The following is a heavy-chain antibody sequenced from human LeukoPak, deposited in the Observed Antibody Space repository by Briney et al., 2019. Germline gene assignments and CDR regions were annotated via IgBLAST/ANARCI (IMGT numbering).Heavy chain of an antibody. D-gene: IGHD4-17*01. CDR2: INTYNGNT. CDR1: GYTFTNYG. CDR3: AREEDGDYSEYLDY. J-gene: IGHJ4*02. V-gene: IGHV1-18*01. Sequence: GASVKVSCKASGYTFTNYGISWVRQAPGQGLEWMGWINTYNGNTIYAQKLQGRVTMTTDTSTSTAYMELRSLRSDDTAVYYCAREEDGDYSEYLDYWGQGTLVTVSS.